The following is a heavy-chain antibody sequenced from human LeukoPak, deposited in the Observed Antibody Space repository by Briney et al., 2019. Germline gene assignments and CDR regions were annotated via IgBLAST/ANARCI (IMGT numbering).Heavy chain of an antibody. CDR2: VFYTGKT. Sequence: SETLSLTCTVSGGSVSTSGYYWGWIRQSPVKGLEWIGDVFYTGKTNYNPSLRGRATISIDTSKNQFSLKLTYVTAADNAVYYCARVFDSWGQGTLVTVSS. CDR1: GGSVSTSGYY. J-gene: IGHJ4*02. CDR3: ARVFDS. V-gene: IGHV4-39*07.